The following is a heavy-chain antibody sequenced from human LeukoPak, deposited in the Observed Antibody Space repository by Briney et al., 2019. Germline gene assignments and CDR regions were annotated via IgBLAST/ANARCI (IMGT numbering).Heavy chain of an antibody. Sequence: SETLSLTCAVYGGSFSGYYWSWIRQPPGKGLEWIGEINHSGSTNYNPSLKSRVTISVDTSKNQFSLKLSSVTAADTAVYYCARVPNYYGSGTYYYYGMDVWGQGTTVTVSS. J-gene: IGHJ6*02. CDR1: GGSFSGYY. CDR3: ARVPNYYGSGTYYYYGMDV. CDR2: INHSGST. V-gene: IGHV4-34*01. D-gene: IGHD3-10*01.